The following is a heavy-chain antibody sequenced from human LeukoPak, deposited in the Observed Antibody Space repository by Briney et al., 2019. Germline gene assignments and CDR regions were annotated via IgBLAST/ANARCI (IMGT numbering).Heavy chain of an antibody. J-gene: IGHJ4*02. CDR1: GFTFSSYG. D-gene: IGHD3-10*01. Sequence: PGGSLRLSCAASGFTFSSYGMSWVRQAPGKGLEWVSAISGSGGSTYYADSVKGRFTISRDNSKNTLSLQMNSLRAEDTAVYYCAKRGPGSPESGKYYFDYWGQGTLVTVSS. CDR2: ISGSGGST. V-gene: IGHV3-23*01. CDR3: AKRGPGSPESGKYYFDY.